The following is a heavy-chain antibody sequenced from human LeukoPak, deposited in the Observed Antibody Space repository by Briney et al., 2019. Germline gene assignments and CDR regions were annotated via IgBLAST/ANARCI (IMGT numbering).Heavy chain of an antibody. CDR2: IFYNGRT. V-gene: IGHV4-39*01. J-gene: IGHJ4*02. D-gene: IGHD3-22*01. Sequence: SETLSLTCTVSSGYVRSSSYYWGWIRQPPGKGLEWIGSIFYNGRTHYNQSLKSRVTMSVDTSENQFPLTVSSVTAADTAIYYCARMMFYDGSAAEDWGQGTLVTVSS. CDR1: SGYVRSSSYY. CDR3: ARMMFYDGSAAED.